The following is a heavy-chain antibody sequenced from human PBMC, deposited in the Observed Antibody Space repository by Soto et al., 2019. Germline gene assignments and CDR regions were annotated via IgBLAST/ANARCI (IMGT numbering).Heavy chain of an antibody. Sequence: GGSLRLSCATPDFTFRNYWMNWVRQAPGKGLEWVANIKPDGSATNYVDSVKGRFTISRDNVRNSVSLQMNSLRVEDTAVYFCFGGNGGPQWGQGTLVTVSS. CDR2: IKPDGSAT. CDR3: FGGNGGPQ. J-gene: IGHJ4*02. V-gene: IGHV3-7*03. CDR1: DFTFRNYW. D-gene: IGHD3-16*01.